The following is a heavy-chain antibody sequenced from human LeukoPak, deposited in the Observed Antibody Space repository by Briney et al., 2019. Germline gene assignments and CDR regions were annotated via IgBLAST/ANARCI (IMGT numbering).Heavy chain of an antibody. CDR1: GGSISSSSHY. V-gene: IGHV4-39*07. D-gene: IGHD2-21*01. CDR3: ARGLRGDLDY. J-gene: IGHJ4*02. Sequence: SSETLSLTCTVSGGSISSSSHYWGWIRQPPGKGLEWIGSIYYSGSTYYNPSLKSRVTMSLDTSKNQFSLKLSSVTAADTAVYYCARGLRGDLDYWGQGTLVTVSS. CDR2: IYYSGST.